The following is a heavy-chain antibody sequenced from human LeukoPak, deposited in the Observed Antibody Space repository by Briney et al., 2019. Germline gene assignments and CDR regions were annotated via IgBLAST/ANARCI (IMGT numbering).Heavy chain of an antibody. CDR3: ARGGGGGFDY. CDR2: INPIGGTT. D-gene: IGHD3-16*01. CDR1: GYTLTTYA. J-gene: IGHJ4*02. Sequence: ASVKVSCKASGYTLTTYAMNWVRQAPGQGLEWMGIINPIGGTTDYAQKFQGRVTMTRDTSTSTVYMELSSLRSEDTAVYYCARGGGGGFDYWGQGTLVTVSS. V-gene: IGHV1-46*01.